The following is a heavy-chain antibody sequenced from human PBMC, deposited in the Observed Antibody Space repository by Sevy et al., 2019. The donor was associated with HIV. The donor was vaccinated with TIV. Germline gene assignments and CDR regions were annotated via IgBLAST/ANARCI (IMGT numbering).Heavy chain of an antibody. D-gene: IGHD6-19*01. V-gene: IGHV3-53*01. CDR1: GFTVSSNY. CDR3: ARDSSSGWQTLDY. Sequence: GGSLRLSCAVSGFTVSSNYMSWVSQAPGKGLEWVSVIYSGGSTYYADSVKGRFTISRDNSKNTLYLQMNSLRAEDTAVYYCARDSSSGWQTLDYWGQGTLVTVSS. CDR2: IYSGGST. J-gene: IGHJ4*02.